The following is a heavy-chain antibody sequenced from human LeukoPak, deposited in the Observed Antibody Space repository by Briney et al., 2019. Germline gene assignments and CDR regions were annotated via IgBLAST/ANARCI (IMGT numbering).Heavy chain of an antibody. V-gene: IGHV4-61*08. CDR1: GGSISSGDYY. CDR3: ARRYYGSGRWDHYWYFDL. Sequence: PSETLSLTCTVSGGSISSGDYYWSWIRQPPGKGLEWIGYIYYSGSTNYNPSLKSRVTISVDTSKNQFSLKLSSVTAADTAVYYCARRYYGSGRWDHYWYFDLWGRGTLVTVSS. D-gene: IGHD3-10*01. CDR2: IYYSGST. J-gene: IGHJ2*01.